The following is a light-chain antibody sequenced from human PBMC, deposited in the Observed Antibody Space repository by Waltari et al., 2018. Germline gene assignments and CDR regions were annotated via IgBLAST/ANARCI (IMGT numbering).Light chain of an antibody. CDR3: QQVNGYPLT. V-gene: IGKV1-9*01. CDR1: QGISSY. CDR2: AAS. Sequence: DIQLTQSPSFLSASVGDRVTITCRASQGISSYLVWYQQKPGKPPKVLISAASTLQTGVPSRFIGSGSGTEFTLTISSLQPEDFATYYCQQVNGYPLTFGGGTKVEIK. J-gene: IGKJ4*01.